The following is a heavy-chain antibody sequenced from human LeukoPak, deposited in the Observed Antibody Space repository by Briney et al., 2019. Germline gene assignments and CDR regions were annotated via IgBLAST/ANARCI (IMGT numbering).Heavy chain of an antibody. V-gene: IGHV4-39*07. CDR3: ARGLPYYYDSSGYHYYFDY. D-gene: IGHD3-22*01. CDR2: MYYSGST. J-gene: IGHJ4*02. Sequence: SETLSLTCTVSGDSISSSTYYWGWIRQPPGKGLEWIGSMYYSGSTYYNPSLKSRVTISVHTSKNQFSLKLSSVTAADTAVYYCARGLPYYYDSSGYHYYFDYWGQGTLVTVSS. CDR1: GDSISSSTYY.